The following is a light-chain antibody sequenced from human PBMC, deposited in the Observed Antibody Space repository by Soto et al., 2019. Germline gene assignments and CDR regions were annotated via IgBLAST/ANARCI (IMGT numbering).Light chain of an antibody. Sequence: SYELTQPSSVSVSPGQTARITCSGDVLAKKYARWFQQKPGQAPMVVIYKDSERPAGITERFSGSSSGTTVTLTISGAQVEDEADYYCYSATNNTLGVFGGGTTITVL. CDR2: KDS. J-gene: IGLJ3*02. CDR1: VLAKKY. V-gene: IGLV3-27*01. CDR3: YSATNNTLGV.